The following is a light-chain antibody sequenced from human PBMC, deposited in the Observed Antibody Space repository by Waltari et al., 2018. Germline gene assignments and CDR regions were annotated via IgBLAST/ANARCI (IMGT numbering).Light chain of an antibody. Sequence: QSALTQPASVSGSPGQSISISCTGTSSDIGAYNYVSWFQQYPDKAPKLMIYEVTTRPSGVFDRFSGSKSDNTASLTISGLQAEDEADYYCSSYTASSTWVFGGGTKLSVL. CDR2: EVT. V-gene: IGLV2-14*01. J-gene: IGLJ3*02. CDR1: SSDIGAYNY. CDR3: SSYTASSTWV.